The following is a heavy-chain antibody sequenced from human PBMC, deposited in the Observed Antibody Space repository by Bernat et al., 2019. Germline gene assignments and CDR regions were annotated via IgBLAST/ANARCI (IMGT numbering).Heavy chain of an antibody. CDR3: ARDGGIDYDSSGYYPDY. J-gene: IGHJ4*02. CDR1: GFTFSSYG. CDR2: IWYDGSNK. Sequence: QVQLVESGGGVVQPGGSLRLSCAAPGFTFSSYGMHWFRRAPGKGLEWVAVIWYDGSNKYYADSVKGRFTISRDNSKNTLYLQMNSLRAEDTAVYYCARDGGIDYDSSGYYPDYWGQGTLVTVSS. V-gene: IGHV3-33*01. D-gene: IGHD3-22*01.